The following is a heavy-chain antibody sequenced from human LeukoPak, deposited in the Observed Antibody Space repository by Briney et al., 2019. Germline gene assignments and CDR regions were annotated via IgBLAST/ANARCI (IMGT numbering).Heavy chain of an antibody. V-gene: IGHV1-8*03. CDR2: MNPNSGNT. CDR3: ARGASRSFDY. J-gene: IGHJ4*02. Sequence: GASVKVPCKASGYTFTTYDINWVRQATGQGLEWMGWMNPNSGNTGYVQKFHGRVTFTRDTSKSTAYMELSSLRSEDTAVYFCARGASRSFDYWGQGTLVTVSS. CDR1: GYTFTTYD.